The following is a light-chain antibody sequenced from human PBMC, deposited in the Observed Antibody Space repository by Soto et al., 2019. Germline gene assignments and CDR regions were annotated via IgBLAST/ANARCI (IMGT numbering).Light chain of an antibody. CDR1: QSISSY. CDR3: QHIYSTPYT. Sequence: DIQMTQSPSSLSASVGDRVTITCRASQSISSYLNWYQQKPGKAPKLLIYAASSLQSGVPSRFSGSGSGTDFTLTISSLQPEYFATYYCQHIYSTPYTFGQGTNVDIK. J-gene: IGKJ2*01. CDR2: AAS. V-gene: IGKV1-39*01.